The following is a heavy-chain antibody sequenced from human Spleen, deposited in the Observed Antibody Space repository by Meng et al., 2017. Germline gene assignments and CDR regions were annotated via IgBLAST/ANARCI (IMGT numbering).Heavy chain of an antibody. CDR3: AKDRGEGGTTGTTGLHPNYCSYGMDV. J-gene: IGHJ6*02. CDR1: GFTFDDYA. D-gene: IGHD1-1*01. Sequence: GGSLRLSCAASGFTFDDYAMHWVRQAPGKGLEWVSLISWDGGSTYYADSVKGRFTISRNNSKNPLYLQMNSLRAEDTALYYCAKDRGEGGTTGTTGLHPNYCSYGMDVWGQGTTVTVSS. CDR2: ISWDGGST. V-gene: IGHV3-43D*04.